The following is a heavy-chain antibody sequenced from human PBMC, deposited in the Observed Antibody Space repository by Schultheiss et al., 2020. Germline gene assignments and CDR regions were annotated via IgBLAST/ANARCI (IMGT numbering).Heavy chain of an antibody. CDR1: GFTFSSYW. V-gene: IGHV3-23*03. Sequence: GGSLRLSCAASGFTFSSYWMSWVRQSPGKGLEWVSVIYSGGSTYYADSVKGRFTISRDNSKNTLYLQMNSLRAEDTAVYYCAKDHRPTDYWGQGTLVTVSS. CDR2: IYSGGST. J-gene: IGHJ4*02. CDR3: AKDHRPTDY.